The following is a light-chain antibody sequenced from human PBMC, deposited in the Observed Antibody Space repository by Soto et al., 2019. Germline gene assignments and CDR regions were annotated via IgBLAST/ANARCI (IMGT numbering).Light chain of an antibody. CDR2: DAS. CDR1: QGVSSS. CDR3: QQYNNWPRT. V-gene: IGKV3-15*01. J-gene: IGKJ1*01. Sequence: IVMTQSPATLSVSPGERATLSCRASQGVSSSLAWYQQTAGQAPRLLIYDASTRATGIPARFSGSGSGTEFTLTISSLQSEDFAIYYCQQYNNWPRTFGQGTKVDIK.